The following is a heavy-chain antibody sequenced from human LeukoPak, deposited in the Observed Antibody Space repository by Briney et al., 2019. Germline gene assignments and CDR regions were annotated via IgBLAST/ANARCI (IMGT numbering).Heavy chain of an antibody. CDR1: GGSVSDYS. J-gene: IGHJ5*02. Sequence: ETLSLNCGVSGGSVSDYSWTWIRQAPGKGLEWVANINTDGSVKYYGNSVNGRFTTSRDNAKNSVYLQMNSLRVEDTAIYYCAPSPWGQGTLVTVSS. V-gene: IGHV3-7*01. CDR2: INTDGSVK. CDR3: APSP.